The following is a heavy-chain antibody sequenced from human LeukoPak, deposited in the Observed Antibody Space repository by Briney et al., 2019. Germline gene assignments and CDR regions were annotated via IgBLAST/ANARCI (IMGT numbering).Heavy chain of an antibody. J-gene: IGHJ4*02. D-gene: IGHD4-23*01. V-gene: IGHV4-61*01. CDR3: ARADYGGNLDY. CDR1: GGSISSSSYY. CDR2: IYYSGST. Sequence: SETLSLTCTVSGGSISSSSYYWSWIRQPPGKGLEWIGYIYYSGSTNYNPSLKSRVTISVDTSKNQFSLRLSSVTAADTAVYYCARADYGGNLDYWGQGTLVTVSS.